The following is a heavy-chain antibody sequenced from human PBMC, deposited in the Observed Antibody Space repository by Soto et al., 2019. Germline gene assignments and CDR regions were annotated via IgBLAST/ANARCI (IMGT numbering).Heavy chain of an antibody. J-gene: IGHJ4*02. CDR2: LSYSGRT. Sequence: QLQLQESGPGLVKPSETLSLTSTVSGASISSSCYYWGWVRQPPGRGLEWIGSLSYSGRTYYNPSLKSRVTISVATSKNQSSLKLSSVTAADPAVYYCARHDQSCLDFWGQGNLVTAS. CDR1: GASISSSCYY. V-gene: IGHV4-39*01. CDR3: ARHDQSCLDF. D-gene: IGHD2-2*01.